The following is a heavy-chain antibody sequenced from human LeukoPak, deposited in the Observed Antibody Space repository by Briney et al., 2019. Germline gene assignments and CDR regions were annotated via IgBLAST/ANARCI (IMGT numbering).Heavy chain of an antibody. CDR1: GFTVSSNY. CDR2: IYSGGST. J-gene: IGHJ4*02. Sequence: GGSLRLSCAASGFTVSSNYMSWVRQAPGKGLEWVSVIYSGGSTYYADSVRGRFTISRDNSKNTLYLQMNSLRAEDTAVYYCAVEMATIKDYWGQGTLVTVSS. CDR3: AVEMATIKDY. D-gene: IGHD5-12*01. V-gene: IGHV3-66*01.